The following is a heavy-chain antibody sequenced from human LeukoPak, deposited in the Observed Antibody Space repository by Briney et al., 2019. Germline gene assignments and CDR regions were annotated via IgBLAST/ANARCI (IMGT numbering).Heavy chain of an antibody. V-gene: IGHV1-69*04. CDR1: GGTFSSYA. CDR2: IIPILGIA. D-gene: IGHD7-27*01. J-gene: IGHJ3*02. Sequence: SVKVSCKASGGTFSSYAISWVRQAPGQGLEWMGRIIPILGIANYAQKFQGRVTITADESTSTAYMELSSLRSEDTAVYYCARDRFTGDWGAFDIWGQGTMVTVSS. CDR3: ARDRFTGDWGAFDI.